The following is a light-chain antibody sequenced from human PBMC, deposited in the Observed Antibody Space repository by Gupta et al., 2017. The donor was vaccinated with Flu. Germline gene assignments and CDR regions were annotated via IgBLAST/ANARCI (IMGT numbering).Light chain of an antibody. CDR1: QSISSY. Sequence: DMQMIHSPSSMSASFGDRVTITGRASQSISSYLNWYQQKPGKHAKLLIYSASSFQRGVLSRFSGSRCGRNFTLTIISLQPADFLTYYCQQSYSTPPYTFGQGTKLEIK. CDR3: QQSYSTPPYT. J-gene: IGKJ2*01. CDR2: SAS. V-gene: IGKV1-39*01.